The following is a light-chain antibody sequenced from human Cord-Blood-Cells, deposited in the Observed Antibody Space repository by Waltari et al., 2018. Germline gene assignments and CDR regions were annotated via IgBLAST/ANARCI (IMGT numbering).Light chain of an antibody. CDR1: SSDVGGYNY. Sequence: QSAMTQPRSVSGSPGQSVTIFCTGTSSDVGGYNYVSWYQQHPGKAPKPMIYDVSKRPSGVPDRFSGSKSGNTASLTISGLQAEDEADYYCCSYAGSYTWVFGGGTKLTVL. J-gene: IGLJ3*02. CDR2: DVS. CDR3: CSYAGSYTWV. V-gene: IGLV2-11*01.